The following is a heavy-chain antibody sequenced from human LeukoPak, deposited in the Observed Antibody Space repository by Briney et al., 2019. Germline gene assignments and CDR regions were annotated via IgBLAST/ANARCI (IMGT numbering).Heavy chain of an antibody. CDR1: GGSISSSSYF. CDR2: IYYRGDT. D-gene: IGHD4-17*01. V-gene: IGHV4-39*01. CDR3: VRHRREDGDQTAGDFDY. Sequence: SETLSLTCTVSGGSISSSSYFWGWIRQPPVKGLEWIGSIYYRGDTYYNPSLKSRVIISVGTSKNQFSLKLSSVTAADTAVYYCVRHRREDGDQTAGDFDYWGQGTLVTVSS. J-gene: IGHJ4*02.